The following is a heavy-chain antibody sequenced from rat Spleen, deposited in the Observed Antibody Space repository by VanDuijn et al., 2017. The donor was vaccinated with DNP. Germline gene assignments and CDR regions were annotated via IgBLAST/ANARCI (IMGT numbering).Heavy chain of an antibody. Sequence: EVQLVASGGGLVQPGESLKLSCAASGFTLSDYYMAWVRQAPTKGLEWVAYISYDGGSAYYGDPVKGRFTISRDNAKSTLYLQMSSLRSEDMATYYCVRWYNSGYYFDYWGQGVMVTVSS. V-gene: IGHV5-22*01. J-gene: IGHJ2*01. D-gene: IGHD4-3*01. CDR1: GFTLSDYY. CDR2: ISYDGGSA. CDR3: VRWYNSGYYFDY.